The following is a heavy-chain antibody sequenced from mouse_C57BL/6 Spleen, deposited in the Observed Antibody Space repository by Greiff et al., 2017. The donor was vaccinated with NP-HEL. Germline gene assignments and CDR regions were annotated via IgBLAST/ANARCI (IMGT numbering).Heavy chain of an antibody. J-gene: IGHJ2*01. Sequence: QVQLQQPGAELVMPGASVKLSCKASGYTFTSYWMHWVKQRPGQGLEWIGEIDPSDSYTNYNQKFKGKSTLTVDKSSSTAYMQLSSLTSEDSAVYYCARRVYDGYYPYYFDYWGQGTTLTVSS. D-gene: IGHD2-3*01. CDR3: ARRVYDGYYPYYFDY. V-gene: IGHV1-69*01. CDR2: IDPSDSYT. CDR1: GYTFTSYW.